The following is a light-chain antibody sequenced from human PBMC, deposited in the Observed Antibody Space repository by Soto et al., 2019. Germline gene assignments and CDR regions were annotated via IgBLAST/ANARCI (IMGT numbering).Light chain of an antibody. Sequence: DSQMTQYPSTLSASVGDRVTITCRASQSIRNWLAWYQQKPGKAPKLLIYKASTLETGVPSRFSGSGSGTEFTLPISSLQPDDFATYYCQQYNSYSAYTFGQGTKLEIK. CDR3: QQYNSYSAYT. J-gene: IGKJ2*01. CDR1: QSIRNW. CDR2: KAS. V-gene: IGKV1-5*03.